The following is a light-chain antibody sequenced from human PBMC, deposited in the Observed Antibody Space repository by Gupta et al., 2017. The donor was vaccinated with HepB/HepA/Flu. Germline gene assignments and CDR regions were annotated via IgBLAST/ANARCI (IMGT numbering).Light chain of an antibody. CDR2: SAS. Sequence: EIVMTQSPATLSVSPGERATLSCRASQSVSSNLAWYQQKPGQAPSLFIYSASTRATGVPARFSGSGSGTEFTLTINSLQSEDSAVYYCQQYNNWPRTFGQGTKVDIK. CDR1: QSVSSN. CDR3: QQYNNWPRT. J-gene: IGKJ1*01. V-gene: IGKV3-15*01.